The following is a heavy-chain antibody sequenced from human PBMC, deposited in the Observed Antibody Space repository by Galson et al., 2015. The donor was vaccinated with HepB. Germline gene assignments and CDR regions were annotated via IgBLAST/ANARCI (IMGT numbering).Heavy chain of an antibody. CDR1: GYSFTSYG. V-gene: IGHV1-18*01. CDR3: ARDLAAETTDAFDI. CDR2: ISGYNGRA. J-gene: IGHJ3*02. D-gene: IGHD6-13*01. Sequence: SVKVSCKASGYSFTSYGVTWVRQAPGQGLQWMGWISGYNGRAIYAQEFQDRVTLTTDTSTTTASMEVRRLTSDDTAIYYCARDLAAETTDAFDIRGQGTMVIVSS.